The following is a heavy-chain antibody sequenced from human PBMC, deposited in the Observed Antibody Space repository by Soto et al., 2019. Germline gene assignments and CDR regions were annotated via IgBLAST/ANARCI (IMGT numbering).Heavy chain of an antibody. CDR1: GYSFTSYW. D-gene: IGHD2-2*01. V-gene: IGHV5-10-1*01. CDR2: IDPSDSYT. J-gene: IGHJ6*02. Sequence: PGESLKISCKGSGYSFTSYWISWVRQMPGKGLEWMGRIDPSDSYTNYSPSFQGHVTISADKSISTAYLQWSSLKASDTAMYYCARRNCSSTSCSRYYYGMDVWGQGTTVT. CDR3: ARRNCSSTSCSRYYYGMDV.